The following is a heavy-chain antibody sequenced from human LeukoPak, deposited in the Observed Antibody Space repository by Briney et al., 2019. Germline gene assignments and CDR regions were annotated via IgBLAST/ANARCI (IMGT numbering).Heavy chain of an antibody. CDR3: ARDVISVTTLDY. D-gene: IGHD4-11*01. V-gene: IGHV3-11*04. CDR1: GFTFSDYY. Sequence: GGSLRLSCAASGFTFSDYYMSWIRQAPGKGLEWVSYISSSGSTVYYADSVKGRFTISRDNAKNTLYLRMNSLRAEDTAVYYCARDVISVTTLDYWGQGTLVTVSS. CDR2: ISSSGSTV. J-gene: IGHJ4*02.